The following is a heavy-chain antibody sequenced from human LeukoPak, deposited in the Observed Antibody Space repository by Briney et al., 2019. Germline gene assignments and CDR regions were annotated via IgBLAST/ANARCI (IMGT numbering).Heavy chain of an antibody. CDR2: IYPGDSDT. D-gene: IGHD3-16*01. CDR1: GYTFTSYW. V-gene: IGHV5-51*01. CDR3: ASSLGGYDSYDYVWGRGAFDI. Sequence: SGESLKISCKGSGYTFTSYWIGWVRQMPGKGLEWMGIIYPGDSDTRYSPSFQGQVTISADKSISTAYLQWSSLKASDTAMYYCASSLGGYDSYDYVWGRGAFDIWGQGTMVTVSS. J-gene: IGHJ3*02.